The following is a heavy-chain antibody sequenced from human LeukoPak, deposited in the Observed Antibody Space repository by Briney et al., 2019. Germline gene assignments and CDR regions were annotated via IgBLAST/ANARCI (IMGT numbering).Heavy chain of an antibody. CDR3: AKAVMATYRTGAFDI. J-gene: IGHJ3*02. CDR1: GFTFDDYA. D-gene: IGHD5-24*01. CDR2: ISWNSGSI. Sequence: GRSLRLSCAASGFTFDDYAMHWVRQAPGKGLEWVSGISWNSGSIGYADSVKGRFTISRDNAKNSLYLQMNSLRAEDMALHYCAKAVMATYRTGAFDIWGQGTMVTVSS. V-gene: IGHV3-9*03.